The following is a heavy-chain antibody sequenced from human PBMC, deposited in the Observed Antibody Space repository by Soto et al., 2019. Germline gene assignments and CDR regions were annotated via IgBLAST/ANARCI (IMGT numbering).Heavy chain of an antibody. CDR1: GGSISSYY. J-gene: IGHJ6*02. D-gene: IGHD1-20*01. CDR2: IYYSGIT. Sequence: QVQLQESGPGLVKPSETLSLTCTVSGGSISSYYWSWIRHPPGKGLEWIGYIYYSGITNYNPSLKGRVTISVDTSKTQFSLKWSSVTAADTAVYYCARYKSNYYYGMDVWGQGTTVTVSS. V-gene: IGHV4-59*01. CDR3: ARYKSNYYYGMDV.